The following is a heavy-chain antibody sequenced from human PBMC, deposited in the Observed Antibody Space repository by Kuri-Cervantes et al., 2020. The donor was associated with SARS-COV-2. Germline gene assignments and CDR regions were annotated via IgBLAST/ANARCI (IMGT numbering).Heavy chain of an antibody. CDR1: GGSISSHY. Sequence: GSLRLSCTVSGGSISSHYWGWIRQPPGKGLEWIGSIYYSGSTNYNPSLKSRVTISVDTSKNQFSLKLSSVTAADTAVYYCASGSAPAAIYYYYYMDVWGKGTTVTVSS. V-gene: IGHV4-59*11. D-gene: IGHD2-2*01. CDR3: ASGSAPAAIYYYYYMDV. J-gene: IGHJ6*03. CDR2: IYYSGST.